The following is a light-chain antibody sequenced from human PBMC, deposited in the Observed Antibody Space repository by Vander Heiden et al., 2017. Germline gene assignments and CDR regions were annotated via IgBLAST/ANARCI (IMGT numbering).Light chain of an antibody. CDR3: MQALQTPLT. CDR2: LGS. J-gene: IGKJ4*01. Sequence: IVMTHSPLSLPVTPGEPASISCRSSQSLLHSDGYNYLDWDLQKPGQSPQLLIYLGSNRASGVPDRFSGSGSGTDFTLKISRVEAEDVGVYYCMQALQTPLTFGGGTKVEIK. CDR1: QSLLHSDGYNY. V-gene: IGKV2-28*01.